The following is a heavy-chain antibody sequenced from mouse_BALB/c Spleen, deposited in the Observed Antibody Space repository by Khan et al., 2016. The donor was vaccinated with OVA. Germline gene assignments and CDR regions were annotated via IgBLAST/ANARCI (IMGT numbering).Heavy chain of an antibody. Sequence: IQLVQSGPELVKPGASVKISCKASGYSFTGYFMNWVMQSHGKRLEWIGRINPHIGETFYNQKFKDKATLTVDEPSSTAHMELRSLASEDSAVYYCARKNGSDFDYWGQGTTLTVSS. D-gene: IGHD1-1*01. CDR3: ARKNGSDFDY. J-gene: IGHJ2*01. V-gene: IGHV1-20*02. CDR2: INPHIGET. CDR1: GYSFTGYF.